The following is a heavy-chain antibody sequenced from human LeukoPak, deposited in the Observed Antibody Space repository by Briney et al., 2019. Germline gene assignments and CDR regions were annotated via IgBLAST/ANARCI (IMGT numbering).Heavy chain of an antibody. CDR1: GGSFSGYY. D-gene: IGHD1-7*01. CDR3: ANINRNYDEDAFDI. CDR2: ISPSGST. Sequence: SETLSLTCAVYGGSFSGYYWSWVRQPPGKGLEWIGEISPSGSTSYNSSLKSRVTISRDTSRKQFSLKLNSVTAADTAVYYCANINRNYDEDAFDIWGQGTMVTVSS. V-gene: IGHV4-34*01. J-gene: IGHJ3*02.